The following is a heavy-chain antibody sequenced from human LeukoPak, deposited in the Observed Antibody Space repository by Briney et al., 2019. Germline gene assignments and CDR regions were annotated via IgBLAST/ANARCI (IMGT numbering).Heavy chain of an antibody. CDR2: IIPTFGTA. J-gene: IGHJ6*03. CDR1: GGTFSSYA. Sequence: ASVKVSCKASGGTFSSYAISWVRQAPGQGLEWMGGIIPTFGTANYAQKFQGRVTITTDESTSTAYMELSSLRSEDTAVYYCASTDYDFWSGYFYMDVWGKGTTVTVSS. CDR3: ASTDYDFWSGYFYMDV. V-gene: IGHV1-69*05. D-gene: IGHD3-3*01.